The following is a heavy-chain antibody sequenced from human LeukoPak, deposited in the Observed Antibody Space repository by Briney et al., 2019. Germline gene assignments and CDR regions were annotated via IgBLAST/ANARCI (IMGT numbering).Heavy chain of an antibody. J-gene: IGHJ4*02. CDR2: IYYSGST. CDR1: GGSISSYY. Sequence: SETLSLTCTVSGGSISSYYWSWIRQPPGKGLEWIGYIYYSGSTNYNPSLKSRVTISVDTSKNQFSLKLSSVTAADTAVYYCARREYYGSGSQLSYWGQGTLVTVSS. CDR3: ARREYYGSGSQLSY. D-gene: IGHD3-10*01. V-gene: IGHV4-59*01.